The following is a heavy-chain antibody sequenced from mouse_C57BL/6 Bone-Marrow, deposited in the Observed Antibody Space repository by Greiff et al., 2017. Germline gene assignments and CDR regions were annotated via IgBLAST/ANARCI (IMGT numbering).Heavy chain of an antibody. J-gene: IGHJ3*01. D-gene: IGHD2-4*01. V-gene: IGHV14-4*01. Sequence: EVQLQESGAELVRPGASVKLSCTASGFNIKDDYMHWVKQRPEQGLEWIGWIDPENGDTEYASKFQGKATITADTSSNTAYLQLSSLTSEDTAVYYCTNYDYDAEGAWFAYWGQGTLVTVSA. CDR3: TNYDYDAEGAWFAY. CDR2: IDPENGDT. CDR1: GFNIKDDY.